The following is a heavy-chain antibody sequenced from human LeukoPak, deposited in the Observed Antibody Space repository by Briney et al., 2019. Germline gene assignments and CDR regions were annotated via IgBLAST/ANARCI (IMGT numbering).Heavy chain of an antibody. CDR3: ARQGQVVTSDAFDI. D-gene: IGHD3-22*01. CDR2: MNPNSGET. V-gene: IGHV1-8*01. CDR1: GYTFTSYD. J-gene: IGHJ3*02. Sequence: ASVKVSCKDSGYTFTSYDINWVRQATGQGLGWMAWMNPNSGETGYTQKFQGRVTITRNTSISTGYMELSRLRSEDTAVYYCARQGQVVTSDAFDIWGQGTMVTVSS.